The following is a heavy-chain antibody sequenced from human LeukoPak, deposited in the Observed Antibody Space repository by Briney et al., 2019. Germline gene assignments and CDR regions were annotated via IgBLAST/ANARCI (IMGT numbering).Heavy chain of an antibody. CDR2: INPSGDST. CDR1: GYTFTSYD. D-gene: IGHD2-21*02. J-gene: IGHJ4*02. Sequence: GASVKVSCKASGYTFTSYDMHWVRQAPGQGLEWMGIINPSGDSTSYAQKLQGRVTMTRDTSTSTVYMELSSLRSEDTAVYYCASVLYCGADCYSGRYFFDYWGQGTLVTVSS. CDR3: ASVLYCGADCYSGRYFFDY. V-gene: IGHV1-46*01.